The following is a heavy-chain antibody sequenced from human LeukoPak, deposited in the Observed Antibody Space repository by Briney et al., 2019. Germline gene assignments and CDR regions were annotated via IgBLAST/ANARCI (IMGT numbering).Heavy chain of an antibody. CDR1: GFTFSSYA. CDR3: AKQWLVLVGFDY. D-gene: IGHD6-19*01. Sequence: GGSLRLSCAASGFTFSSYAMSWVRQAPGKGLEWVSAISGSGGSTYYADSVKGRFAISRDNSKNTLYLQMNSLRAEDTAVYYCAKQWLVLVGFDYWGQGTLVTVSS. CDR2: ISGSGGST. J-gene: IGHJ4*02. V-gene: IGHV3-23*01.